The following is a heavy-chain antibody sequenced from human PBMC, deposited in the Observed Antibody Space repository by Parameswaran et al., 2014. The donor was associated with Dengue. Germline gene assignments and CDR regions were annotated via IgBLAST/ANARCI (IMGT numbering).Heavy chain of an antibody. D-gene: IGHD2-2*02. CDR2: ISAYNGNT. V-gene: IGHV1-18*03. CDR3: ARDQLIGGCSSTSCYNDAFDI. J-gene: IGHJ3*02. Sequence: WVRQAPGQGLEWMGWISAYNGNTNYAQKLQGRVTMTTDTSTSTAYMELRSLRSDDMAVYYCARDQLIGGCSSTSCYNDAFDIWGQGTMVTVSS.